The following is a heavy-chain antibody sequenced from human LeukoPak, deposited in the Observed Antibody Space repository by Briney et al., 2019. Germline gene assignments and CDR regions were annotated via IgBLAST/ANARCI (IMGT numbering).Heavy chain of an antibody. Sequence: GGSLRLPCAASVVTFSTYGMHWVRQAPGKGLEWVAFLRYDGSNKYYADSVKGRFTISRDNSKNTLYLQMNSLRAEDTAVYYCAKDVVNCGSTSCYFYYYMDVWGKGTTVTVSS. CDR1: VVTFSTYG. CDR3: AKDVVNCGSTSCYFYYYMDV. J-gene: IGHJ6*03. V-gene: IGHV3-30*02. D-gene: IGHD2-2*01. CDR2: LRYDGSNK.